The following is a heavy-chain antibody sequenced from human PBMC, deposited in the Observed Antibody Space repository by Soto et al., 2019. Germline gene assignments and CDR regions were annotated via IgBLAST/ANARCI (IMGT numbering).Heavy chain of an antibody. Sequence: ASVKVSCKPSGNSFTTSYIHWVRQAPGQGLERMGIINPRCGRTTYAQKFQGRVTMTRDTSTSTFHMELSSLTSEDTAVYYCAGLYHYDSSGYYDYWGQGTLVTVSS. V-gene: IGHV1-46*01. D-gene: IGHD3-22*01. J-gene: IGHJ4*02. CDR3: AGLYHYDSSGYYDY. CDR1: GNSFTTSY. CDR2: INPRCGRT.